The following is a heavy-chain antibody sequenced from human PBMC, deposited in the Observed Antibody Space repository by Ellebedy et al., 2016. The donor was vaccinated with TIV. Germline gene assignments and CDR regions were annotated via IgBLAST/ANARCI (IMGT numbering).Heavy chain of an antibody. CDR3: ASSHYGDHLYYYYGMDV. Sequence: ASVKVSCXASGYTFTSYYMHWVRQAPGQGLEWMGIINPSGGSTSYAQKFQGRVTMTRDTSTSTVYMELSSLRSEDTAVYYCASSHYGDHLYYYYGMDVWGQGTTVTVSS. V-gene: IGHV1-46*01. J-gene: IGHJ6*02. CDR2: INPSGGST. D-gene: IGHD4-17*01. CDR1: GYTFTSYY.